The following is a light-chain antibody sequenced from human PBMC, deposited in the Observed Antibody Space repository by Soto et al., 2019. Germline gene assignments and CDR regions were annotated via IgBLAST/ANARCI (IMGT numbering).Light chain of an antibody. CDR3: QQYDDWPANT. V-gene: IGKV3-15*01. CDR1: QSVTSN. J-gene: IGKJ2*01. CDR2: DAS. Sequence: EIVMTRSPAILSVSPRERVTLACRASQSVTSNLAWYQQKPGQTPRLLIYDASTRATGIPAKFSGSGSGTEFTLTISSLQSEDFAVYYCQQYDDWPANTFGQGTKLDIK.